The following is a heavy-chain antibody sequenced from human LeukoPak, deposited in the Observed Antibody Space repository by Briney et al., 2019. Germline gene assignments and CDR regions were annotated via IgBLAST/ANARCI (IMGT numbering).Heavy chain of an antibody. CDR1: CRSISSYY. D-gene: IGHD4-17*01. V-gene: IGHV4-59*08. CDR2: IYYIGGA. CDR3: ARGGNYGDYDGYFDY. Sequence: PSETLSLTCTVSCRSISSYYWSWIRQPPGKGLEWIGSIYYIGGANYNPSLGSRVPISVDTSNNQFTLKLSSVSAGDTAVYYCARGGNYGDYDGYFDYWGQGTLVTVSS. J-gene: IGHJ4*02.